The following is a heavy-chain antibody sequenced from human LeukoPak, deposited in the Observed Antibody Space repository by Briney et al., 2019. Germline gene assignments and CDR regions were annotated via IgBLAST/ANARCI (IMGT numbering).Heavy chain of an antibody. V-gene: IGHV3-21*01. CDR3: ARDFRTQLDGYSPPYHFDY. CDR1: GFTFSSYS. J-gene: IGHJ4*02. D-gene: IGHD5-24*01. Sequence: PGGSLRLSCAATGFTFSSYSMTWVRQTPGKGLEWVSSISSGSSYIYYADSVKGRFTISRANAKNSLYLQMNSLRAEDTAVYYCARDFRTQLDGYSPPYHFDYWGQGTLVTVSP. CDR2: ISSGSSYI.